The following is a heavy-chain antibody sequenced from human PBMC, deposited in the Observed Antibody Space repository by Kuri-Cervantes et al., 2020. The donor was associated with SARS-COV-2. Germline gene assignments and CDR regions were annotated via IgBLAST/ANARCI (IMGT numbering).Heavy chain of an antibody. Sequence: GGSLRLSCAASGFTFSSYAMHWVRQAPGKGLEWVAVISYDGGNKYYADSVKGRFTISRDNSKNTLYLQMNSLRAEDTAVYYCARLLPIAATTNYFDYWGQGTLVTVSS. D-gene: IGHD5-12*01. J-gene: IGHJ4*02. CDR2: ISYDGGNK. CDR3: ARLLPIAATTNYFDY. CDR1: GFTFSSYA. V-gene: IGHV3-30-3*01.